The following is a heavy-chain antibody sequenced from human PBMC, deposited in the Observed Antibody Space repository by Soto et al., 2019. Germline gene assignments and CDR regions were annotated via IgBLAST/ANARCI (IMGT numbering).Heavy chain of an antibody. Sequence: GGSLRLSCAASGFTFSSYSMNWVRQAPGKGLEWVSSISSSSSYIYYADSVKGRFTISRDNAKNSLYLQMNSLRAEDTAVYYCAKDLLPTTVTTVLDYSGQGTLVTVSS. V-gene: IGHV3-21*01. CDR2: ISSSSSYI. J-gene: IGHJ4*02. CDR1: GFTFSSYS. D-gene: IGHD4-17*01. CDR3: AKDLLPTTVTTVLDY.